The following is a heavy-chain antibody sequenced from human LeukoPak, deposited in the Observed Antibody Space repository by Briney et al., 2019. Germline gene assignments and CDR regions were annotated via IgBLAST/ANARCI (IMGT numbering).Heavy chain of an antibody. D-gene: IGHD6-13*01. CDR2: IHSGGST. CDR3: ARDLSHDSSWNINS. CDR1: GFSVRTNY. J-gene: IGHJ5*02. Sequence: PGGSLRLSCVASGFSVRTNYMSWVRQAPGKGLEWVSMIHSGGSTYYADSVQGRFTISRDIPKNTLYLQMNSLRVGDTAIYYCARDLSHDSSWNINSWGQGTLVTVSS. V-gene: IGHV3-53*01.